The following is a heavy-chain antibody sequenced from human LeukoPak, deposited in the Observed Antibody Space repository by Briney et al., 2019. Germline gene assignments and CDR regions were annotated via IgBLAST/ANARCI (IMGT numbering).Heavy chain of an antibody. V-gene: IGHV3-66*01. CDR3: ARGAMTRLDY. J-gene: IGHJ4*02. CDR1: GFTVSSNY. CDR2: IYSGGST. D-gene: IGHD2-2*01. Sequence: PGRSLRLSVAASGFTVSSNYMSWVRQAPGKGLEWVSVIYSGGSTYYADSVKGRFTISRDNSKNTLYLQMNSLRAEDTAVYYCARGAMTRLDYWGQGTLVTVSS.